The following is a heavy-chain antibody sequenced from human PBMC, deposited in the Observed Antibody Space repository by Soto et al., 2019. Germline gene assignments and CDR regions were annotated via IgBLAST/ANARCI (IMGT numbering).Heavy chain of an antibody. J-gene: IGHJ4*02. V-gene: IGHV4-34*01. CDR1: GGSFSGYY. CDR2: INHSGST. Sequence: SETLSLTCAVYGGSFSGYYWSWIRQPPGKGLEWIGEINHSGSTNYNPSLKSRVTISVDTSKNQFSLKLSSVTAADTAVYYCARGFGVWAYWGPGTLVTVFS. D-gene: IGHD2-8*01. CDR3: ARGFGVWAY.